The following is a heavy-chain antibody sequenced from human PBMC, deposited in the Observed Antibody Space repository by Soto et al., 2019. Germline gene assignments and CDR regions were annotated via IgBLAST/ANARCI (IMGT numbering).Heavy chain of an antibody. CDR1: GGSISSGGYY. D-gene: IGHD3-22*01. V-gene: IGHV4-31*03. CDR3: ARAPPYDYAFDI. Sequence: LSLTCTVSGGSISSGGYYWSWIRQHPGKGLEWIGYIYYSGSTYYNPSLKSRVTISVDTSKNQFSLKLSSVTAADTAVYYCARAPPYDYAFDIWGQGTMVTVSS. CDR2: IYYSGST. J-gene: IGHJ3*02.